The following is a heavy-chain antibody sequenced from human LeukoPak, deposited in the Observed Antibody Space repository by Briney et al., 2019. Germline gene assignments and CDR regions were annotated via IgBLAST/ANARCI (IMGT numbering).Heavy chain of an antibody. V-gene: IGHV3-49*04. CDR2: IRTMTYGGTT. J-gene: IGHJ3*01. CDR1: GFTFGDYA. CDR3: TRDFSGHGAFDV. Sequence: PGRSLRLSCTASGFTFGDYAMSWVRPAPGKGLEWLGCIRTMTYGGTTEYAASVKDRFTISRDDSKSIAYLQMDSLKTEDTAVYYCTRDFSGHGAFDVWGQGTMVTVSS. D-gene: IGHD5-12*01.